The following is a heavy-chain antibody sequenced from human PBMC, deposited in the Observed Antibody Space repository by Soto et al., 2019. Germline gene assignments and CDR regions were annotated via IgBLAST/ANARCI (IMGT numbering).Heavy chain of an antibody. V-gene: IGHV1-18*01. J-gene: IGHJ6*02. Sequence: ASVKVSCKASGYTFTSYGISWVRQAPGQGLERMGWISAYNGNTNYAQKLQGRVTMTTDTSTSTAYMELRSLRSDDTAVYYCARKGHCSGGSCYSESYYYGMDVWGQGTTVTVSS. CDR2: ISAYNGNT. CDR3: ARKGHCSGGSCYSESYYYGMDV. CDR1: GYTFTSYG. D-gene: IGHD2-15*01.